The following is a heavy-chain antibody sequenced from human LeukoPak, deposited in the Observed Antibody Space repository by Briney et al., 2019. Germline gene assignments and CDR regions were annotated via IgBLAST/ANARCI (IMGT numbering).Heavy chain of an antibody. J-gene: IGHJ4*02. CDR3: AKAEQRDYYFDY. Sequence: GGSLRLSCAASGFTFSSYAVSWVRQAPGKGLEWVSAISGSGGSTYYADSVKGRFTISRDNSKNTLYLQMNSLRAEDTAVYYCAKAEQRDYYFDYWGQGTLVTVSS. V-gene: IGHV3-23*01. CDR1: GFTFSSYA. D-gene: IGHD6-25*01. CDR2: ISGSGGST.